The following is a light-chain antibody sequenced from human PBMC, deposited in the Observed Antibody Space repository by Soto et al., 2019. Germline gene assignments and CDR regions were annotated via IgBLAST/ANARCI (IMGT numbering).Light chain of an antibody. CDR3: LLSYSGARGV. J-gene: IGLJ3*02. CDR1: TGAVTSGHY. CDR2: DAS. V-gene: IGLV7-46*01. Sequence: QAVVTQEPSLTVSPGGTVTLTCGSSTGAVTSGHYPYWFQQKPGQAPRILIYDASNKHSWTPARFSGSLLGGKAALTLSGAQPEDEAEYYCLLSYSGARGVFGGGTKLTVL.